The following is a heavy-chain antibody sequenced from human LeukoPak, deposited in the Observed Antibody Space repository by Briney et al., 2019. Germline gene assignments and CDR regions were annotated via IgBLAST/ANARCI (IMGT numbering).Heavy chain of an antibody. CDR3: ARQGDYSSSWYNF. Sequence: RGESLKISCKGSGYSFNSYWIGWVRQMPGKGLEWMGIIYPGDSDTRYSSSFQGQVTISADKSISSAYLQWSSLKASDTAIYYCARQGDYSSSWYNFWGQGTQVTVSS. CDR1: GYSFNSYW. V-gene: IGHV5-51*01. J-gene: IGHJ4*02. CDR2: IYPGDSDT. D-gene: IGHD6-13*01.